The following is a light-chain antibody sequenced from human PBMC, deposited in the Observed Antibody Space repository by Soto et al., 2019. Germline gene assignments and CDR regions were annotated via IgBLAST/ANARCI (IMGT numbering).Light chain of an antibody. J-gene: IGKJ4*01. CDR2: SAS. CDR1: ESVSSN. CDR3: QQYNKWPLT. V-gene: IGKV3-15*01. Sequence: EIVMTQSPATLSVSQGERATLSCRASESVSSNLAWYQQKPGQAPRLLIYSASAMATGIPARFSGSGSGTEFTLTISSLQSEDFAVYYCQQYNKWPLTFGGGTKVEIK.